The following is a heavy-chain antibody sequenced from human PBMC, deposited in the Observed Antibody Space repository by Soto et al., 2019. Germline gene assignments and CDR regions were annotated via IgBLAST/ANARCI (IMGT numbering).Heavy chain of an antibody. CDR2: INAGNGNT. D-gene: IGHD6-13*01. Sequence: QVQLVQSGAEVKKPGASVKVSCKASGYTFTTYAMHWVRQAPGQRLEWMGWINAGNGNTKYSQKFQGRVTITRDTSARTAYMELSSLRSEDTAVYYCARAPSWYTFDYWGQGTLVTVSS. CDR3: ARAPSWYTFDY. CDR1: GYTFTTYA. J-gene: IGHJ4*02. V-gene: IGHV1-3*01.